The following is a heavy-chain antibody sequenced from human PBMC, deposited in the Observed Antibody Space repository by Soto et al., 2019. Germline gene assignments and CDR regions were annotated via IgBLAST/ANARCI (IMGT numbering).Heavy chain of an antibody. J-gene: IGHJ4*02. CDR3: ARELSDNWNYVY. V-gene: IGHV1-69*12. Sequence: QVQLVQSGAEVKKPGSSVKVSCKASGGTLSSYAISWVRQAPGQGLEWMGGIIPIFGTANYAQKFQGRVTITADESTSTAYMELSSLSSEDTAVYYCARELSDNWNYVYWGQGTLVTVSS. D-gene: IGHD1-7*01. CDR2: IIPIFGTA. CDR1: GGTLSSYA.